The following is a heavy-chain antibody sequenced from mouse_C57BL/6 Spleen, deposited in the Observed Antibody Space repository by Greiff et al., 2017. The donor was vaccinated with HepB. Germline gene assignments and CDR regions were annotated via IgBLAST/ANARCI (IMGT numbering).Heavy chain of an antibody. CDR1: GYTFTSYG. V-gene: IGHV1-81*01. CDR3: ARGSSIAYYSNSYYYAMDY. Sequence: QVQLKESGAELARPGASVKLSCKASGYTFTSYGISWVKQRTGQGLEWIGEIYPRSGNTYYNEKFKGKATLTADKSSSTAYMELRSLTSEDSAVYFCARGSSIAYYSNSYYYAMDYWGQGTSVTVSS. J-gene: IGHJ4*01. CDR2: IYPRSGNT. D-gene: IGHD2-5*01.